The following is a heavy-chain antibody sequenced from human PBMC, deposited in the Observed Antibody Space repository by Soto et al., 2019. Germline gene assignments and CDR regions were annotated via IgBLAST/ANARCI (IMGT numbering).Heavy chain of an antibody. D-gene: IGHD2-2*01. CDR1: GYTFTSHD. J-gene: IGHJ5*02. CDR2: MNPNSGHT. Sequence: QVQLVQSGAEVKKPGASVKVSCKASGYTFTSHDINWMRQATGQGLEWMGWMNPNSGHTNYAQKXQXRXXITRDTSLSTAYMELTSLRSEDTAIYYCASDMSTTWGQGTLVTVSS. CDR3: ASDMSTT. V-gene: IGHV1-8*01.